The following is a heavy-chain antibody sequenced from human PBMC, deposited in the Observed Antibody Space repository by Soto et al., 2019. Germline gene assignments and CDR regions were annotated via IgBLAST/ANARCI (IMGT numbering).Heavy chain of an antibody. Sequence: QVQLVESGGGVVQPGRSLRLSCAASGFTFSSYGMHWVRQAPGKGLEWVAVIWYDGSNKYYADSVKGRFTISRGNSKNTLYLQMNSLRAEDTAVYYCARVGGDIVVVPAAMPASADYYYYGMDVW. CDR3: ARVGGDIVVVPAAMPASADYYYYGMDV. J-gene: IGHJ6*01. D-gene: IGHD2-2*01. CDR2: IWYDGSNK. CDR1: GFTFSSYG. V-gene: IGHV3-33*01.